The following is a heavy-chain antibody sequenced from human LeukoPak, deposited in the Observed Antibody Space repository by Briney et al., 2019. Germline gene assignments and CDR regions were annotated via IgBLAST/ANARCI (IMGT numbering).Heavy chain of an antibody. CDR1: GYTFTAYY. V-gene: IGHV1-2*02. CDR3: ARDRMGDCATTSCYLAY. CDR2: INPNSGDT. J-gene: IGHJ4*02. D-gene: IGHD2-2*01. Sequence: ASVKVSCKASGYTFTAYYLHWVRQAPGQGLEWMGWINPNSGDTNYAQKFQGRVTMTRDTSITTAYMELSRLTSDDTAMYYCARDRMGDCATTSCYLAYWGQGTLVTVSS.